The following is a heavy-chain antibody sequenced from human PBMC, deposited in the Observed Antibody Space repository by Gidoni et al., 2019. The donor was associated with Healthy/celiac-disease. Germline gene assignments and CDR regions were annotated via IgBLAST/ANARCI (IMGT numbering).Heavy chain of an antibody. D-gene: IGHD5-12*01. CDR2: IRSKAYCGTT. Sequence: EVQLVASGGGLVKPGRSLRLSGTASGFTFGDYAMSWFRQAPGKGLEWVGCIRSKAYCGTTEYAASVKGRFTISRDDSKSIAYLQMNSLKTEDTAVYYCTRYSGYVFDYWGQGTLVTVSS. CDR1: GFTFGDYA. V-gene: IGHV3-49*05. CDR3: TRYSGYVFDY. J-gene: IGHJ4*02.